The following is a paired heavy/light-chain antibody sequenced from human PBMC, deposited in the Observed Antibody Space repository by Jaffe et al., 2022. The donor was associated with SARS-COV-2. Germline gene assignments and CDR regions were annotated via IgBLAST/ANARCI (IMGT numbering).Light chain of an antibody. J-gene: IGLJ2*01. CDR1: NLGHKY. Sequence: SYELTQPPSVSVSPGQTASITCSGDNLGHKYACWYQQKPGQPPVLVIYQDNKRPSGIPERFSGSNSGNTATLTISGTQALDEADYYCQAWDSSTVVFGGGTKLTVL. CDR2: QDN. CDR3: QAWDSSTVV. V-gene: IGLV3-1*01.
Heavy chain of an antibody. Sequence: QVQLVQSGAEVKKPGASVKVSCKASGYTFTSYAIHWVRQAPGQRLEWMGWINAGNGNTKYSRKFQGRLTITRDTSASTAYMELSSLRSEDSAVYFCASGRVAVAGTMNYYMDVWGKGTTVTVSS. D-gene: IGHD6-19*01. CDR2: INAGNGNT. CDR1: GYTFTSYA. CDR3: ASGRVAVAGTMNYYMDV. J-gene: IGHJ6*03. V-gene: IGHV1-3*01.